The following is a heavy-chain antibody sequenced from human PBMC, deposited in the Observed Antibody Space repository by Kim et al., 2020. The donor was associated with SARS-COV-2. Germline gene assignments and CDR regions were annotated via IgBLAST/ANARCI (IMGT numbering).Heavy chain of an antibody. CDR2: IYHSGST. CDR1: GGSISSYY. V-gene: IGHV4-59*01. D-gene: IGHD2-15*01. J-gene: IGHJ4*02. CDR3: ARHRRGDRCNSGSCYLDY. Sequence: SETLSLTCSVSGGSISSYYWSWIRQPPGKGLEWIGHIYHSGSTNYNPSLKSRVSISVDTSKNQVSLKLNSVTAADTALYFCARHRRGDRCNSGSCYLDYWGQGALVCVSS.